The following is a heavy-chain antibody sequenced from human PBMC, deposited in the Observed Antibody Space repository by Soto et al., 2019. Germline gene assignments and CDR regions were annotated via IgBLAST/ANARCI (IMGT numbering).Heavy chain of an antibody. J-gene: IGHJ4*02. Sequence: GGSLRLSCAASGFTFSSYAMSWVRQAPGKGLEWVSAISGSGGSTYYADSVKGRFTISRDNSKNTLYLQMNSLRAEDTAVYYCAKDRLWYYDSSGQPTAFDYWGQGTLVTVSS. CDR2: ISGSGGST. CDR1: GFTFSSYA. V-gene: IGHV3-23*01. CDR3: AKDRLWYYDSSGQPTAFDY. D-gene: IGHD3-22*01.